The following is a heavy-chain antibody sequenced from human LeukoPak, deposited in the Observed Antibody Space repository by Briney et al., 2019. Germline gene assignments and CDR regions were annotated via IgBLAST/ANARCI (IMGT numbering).Heavy chain of an antibody. D-gene: IGHD5-12*01. Sequence: PGGSLRLSCATSGFTFSSYSMNWVRQAPGKGLEWVSSISSSSSYIYYADSVKGRFTISRDNAKNSLYLQMNSLRAEDTAVYYCAARSGYEHTFDIWGQGTMVTVSS. CDR2: ISSSSSYI. CDR1: GFTFSSYS. J-gene: IGHJ3*02. CDR3: AARSGYEHTFDI. V-gene: IGHV3-21*01.